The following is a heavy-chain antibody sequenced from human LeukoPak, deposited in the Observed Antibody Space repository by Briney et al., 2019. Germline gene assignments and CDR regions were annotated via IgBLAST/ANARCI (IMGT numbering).Heavy chain of an antibody. Sequence: GGSLRLSCAASGFTFSDYYMSWIRQAPGKGLEWVSYISSSSSYTNYADSVKGRFTISRDNAKNSLYLQMNSLRAEDTAVYYCARDRGIAVAGPPDYWGQGTLVTVSS. CDR3: ARDRGIAVAGPPDY. CDR1: GFTFSDYY. D-gene: IGHD6-19*01. V-gene: IGHV3-11*06. J-gene: IGHJ4*02. CDR2: ISSSSSYT.